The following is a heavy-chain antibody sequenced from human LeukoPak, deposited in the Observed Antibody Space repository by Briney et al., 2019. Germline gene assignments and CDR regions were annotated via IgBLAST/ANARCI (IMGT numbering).Heavy chain of an antibody. J-gene: IGHJ4*02. Sequence: PGGSLRLSCATSGFTFSSYAMSWVRQAPGKGLEWVSAISGSGGSTYYADSVKGRFTISRDNSKNTLYLQMNSLRAEDTAMYYCAKGSSAGRPYYFDYWGQGTLVTVSS. CDR2: ISGSGGST. CDR1: GFTFSSYA. V-gene: IGHV3-23*01. CDR3: AKGSSAGRPYYFDY. D-gene: IGHD3-10*01.